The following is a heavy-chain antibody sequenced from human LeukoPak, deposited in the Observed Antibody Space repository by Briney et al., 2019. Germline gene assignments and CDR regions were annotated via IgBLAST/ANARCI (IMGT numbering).Heavy chain of an antibody. CDR2: IYHSGST. D-gene: IGHD3-9*01. Sequence: SQTLSLTCAVSGGSISSGGYSWSWIRQPPGKGLEWIGYIYHSGSTYYNPSLKSRVTISVDRSKNQFSLKLSSVTAADTAVYYCARVLRYFDWYYFDYWGQGILVTVSS. J-gene: IGHJ4*02. CDR3: ARVLRYFDWYYFDY. V-gene: IGHV4-30-2*01. CDR1: GGSISSGGYS.